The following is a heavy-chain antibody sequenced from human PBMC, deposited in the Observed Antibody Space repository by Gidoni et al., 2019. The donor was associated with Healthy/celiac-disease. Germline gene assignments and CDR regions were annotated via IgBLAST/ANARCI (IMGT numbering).Heavy chain of an antibody. V-gene: IGHV4-39*01. CDR2: IYYSGST. CDR3: ARLGPSGVMDV. Sequence: QLQLQESGPGLVKPSETLSLTCTVSGGSISSSSYYWGWIRQPPGKGLEWIGSIYYSGSTYYNPSLKSRVTISVDTSKNQFSLKLSSVTAADTAVYYCARLGPSGVMDVWGKGTTVTVSS. D-gene: IGHD3-10*01. J-gene: IGHJ6*03. CDR1: GGSISSSSYY.